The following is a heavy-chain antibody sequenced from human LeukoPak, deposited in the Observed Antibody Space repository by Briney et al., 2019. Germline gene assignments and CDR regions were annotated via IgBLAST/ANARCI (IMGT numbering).Heavy chain of an antibody. Sequence: GRSLRLSCAASGFTFSNYGMFWVRQAPGMGLEWVAVIWNDASHEYYADSVEGRFSISRDNSKNTLYLQMNSLRAEDTAIYYSARGYSSRDRVGDFDYWGQGTLVTVSS. CDR2: IWNDASHE. CDR3: ARGYSSRDRVGDFDY. J-gene: IGHJ4*02. CDR1: GFTFSNYG. D-gene: IGHD1-26*01. V-gene: IGHV3-33*07.